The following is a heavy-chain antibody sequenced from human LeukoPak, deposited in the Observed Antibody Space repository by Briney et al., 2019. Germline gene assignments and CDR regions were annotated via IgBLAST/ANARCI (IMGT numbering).Heavy chain of an antibody. CDR3: AREGLEIDY. CDR2: IYHSGST. Sequence: PSETLSLTCTVSGGSISSGGYYWSWIRQPPGKGLEWIGYIYHSGSTYYNPSLKSRVTISVDRSKNQFSLKLSSVTAADTAVYYCAREGLEIDYWGQGTLVTVSS. D-gene: IGHD1-1*01. V-gene: IGHV4-30-2*01. CDR1: GGSISSGGYY. J-gene: IGHJ4*02.